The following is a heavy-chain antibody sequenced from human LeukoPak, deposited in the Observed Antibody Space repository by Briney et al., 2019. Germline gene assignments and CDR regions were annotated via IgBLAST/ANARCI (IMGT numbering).Heavy chain of an antibody. J-gene: IGHJ6*03. V-gene: IGHV4-61*02. CDR2: IYTSGST. D-gene: IGHD6-19*01. CDR3: ARDRGAVAGIHYYYYMDV. CDR1: GGSISSGSYY. Sequence: SQTLSLTCTVSGGSISSGSYYWSWIRQPAGKGLEWIGRIYTSGSTNYNPSLKSRVTISVDTSKNQFSLKLSSVTAADTAVYYCARDRGAVAGIHYYYYMDVWGKGTTVTVSS.